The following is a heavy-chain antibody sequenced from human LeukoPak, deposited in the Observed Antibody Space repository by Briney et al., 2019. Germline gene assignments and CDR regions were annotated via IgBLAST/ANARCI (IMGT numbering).Heavy chain of an antibody. CDR1: GYTFTIYG. V-gene: IGHV1-18*01. D-gene: IGHD6-19*01. CDR2: ISPYNGNT. J-gene: IGHJ6*03. Sequence: ASVKVSCKASGYTFTIYGISWVRQAPGQGLEWMGWISPYNGNTNYAQKFQDRVTMTTDTSTSTAYMELSSLRSEDTAVYYCAREQAVAGYYYYYMDVWGKGTTVTISS. CDR3: AREQAVAGYYYYYMDV.